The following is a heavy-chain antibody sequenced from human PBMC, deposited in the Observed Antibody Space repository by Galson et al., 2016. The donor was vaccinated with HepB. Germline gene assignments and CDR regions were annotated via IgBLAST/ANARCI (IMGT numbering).Heavy chain of an antibody. CDR2: IKQDGSEK. CDR1: GFTFSDYW. D-gene: IGHD3-10*01. J-gene: IGHJ4*02. Sequence: SLRLSCAASGFTFSDYWMSWVRQAPGKGLEWVANIKQDGSEKHYLDSVKGRFTISRDNAKNSLFLQMNSLRGEDTAVYYCARDAYYGSGSPAAFGGQGTLVTVSS. CDR3: ARDAYYGSGSPAAF. V-gene: IGHV3-7*03.